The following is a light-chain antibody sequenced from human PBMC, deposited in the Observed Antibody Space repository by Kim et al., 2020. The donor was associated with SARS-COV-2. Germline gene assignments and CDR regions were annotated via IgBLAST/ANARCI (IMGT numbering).Light chain of an antibody. CDR2: DAS. CDR1: QSISIY. CDR3: QQSYSTPLFT. J-gene: IGKJ3*01. Sequence: SVGDRVTINSRASQSISIYLNWYQQKPGKAPKLLIYDASRLQSGVPPRFSGSGSETDFTLTIGSLQPEDFAIYYCQQSYSTPLFTVGPGTKVDIK. V-gene: IGKV1-39*01.